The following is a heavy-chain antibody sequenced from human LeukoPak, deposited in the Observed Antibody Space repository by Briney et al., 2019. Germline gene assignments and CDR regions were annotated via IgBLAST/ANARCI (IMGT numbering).Heavy chain of an antibody. V-gene: IGHV1-8*03. CDR3: ARVPSGGDRFDP. D-gene: IGHD3-16*01. CDR2: MNPNSGDT. J-gene: IGHJ5*02. Sequence: ASVKVSCKASGYTFTSYDINWVRQAAGQGLEWMGWMNPNSGDTGYAQKFQGRVTITRNTSINTAYMELSSLRSEDTAVYYCARVPSGGDRFDPWGQGTLVTVSS. CDR1: GYTFTSYD.